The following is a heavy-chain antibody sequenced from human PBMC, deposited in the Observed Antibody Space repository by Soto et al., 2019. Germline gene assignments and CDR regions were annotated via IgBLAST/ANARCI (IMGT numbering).Heavy chain of an antibody. Sequence: DVQLVESGGGLVKPGGSLRLSCAASGFIFSSHNMNWVRQAPGKGLEWVSSITGSSSYIFYADSVKGRFTISRDNAKNTVYLLVNSLRAEDTGVYYCARRVASETGYGMDVWGQGTTVTVSS. CDR3: ARRVASETGYGMDV. CDR2: ITGSSSYI. D-gene: IGHD3-9*01. J-gene: IGHJ6*02. CDR1: GFIFSSHN. V-gene: IGHV3-21*06.